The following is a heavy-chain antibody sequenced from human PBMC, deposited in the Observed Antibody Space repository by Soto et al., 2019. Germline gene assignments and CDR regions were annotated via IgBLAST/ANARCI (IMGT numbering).Heavy chain of an antibody. CDR2: IKSRYDGGTT. J-gene: IGHJ4*02. CDR3: TTGTAVAKYYFDY. V-gene: IGHV3-15*01. Sequence: EVQLVESGGGLVEPGESLRLSCAASGFTFNNAWMSWVRQAPGKGLEWVGRIKSRYDGGTTDYAAPVKGRFTISRDDSKNTLSLQMNSLKTEDTAVYYCTTGTAVAKYYFDYWGQGTLVTVSS. CDR1: GFTFNNAW. D-gene: IGHD5-18*01.